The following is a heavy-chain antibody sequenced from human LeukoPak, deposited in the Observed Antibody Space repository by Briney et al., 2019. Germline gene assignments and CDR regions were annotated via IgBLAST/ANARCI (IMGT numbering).Heavy chain of an antibody. V-gene: IGHV3-33*01. CDR3: AREMTTVTSNWFDP. CDR1: GFTFSSYG. CDR2: TWYDGSNK. D-gene: IGHD4-11*01. Sequence: HPGGSLRLSCAASGFTFSSYGMHWVRQAPGKGLEWVAVTWYDGSNKYYADSVKGRFTISRDNSKNTLYLQMNSLRAEDTAVYYCAREMTTVTSNWFDPWGQGTLVTVSS. J-gene: IGHJ5*02.